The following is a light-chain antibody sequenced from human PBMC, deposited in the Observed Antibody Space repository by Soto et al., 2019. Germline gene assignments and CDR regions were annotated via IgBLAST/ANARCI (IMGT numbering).Light chain of an antibody. CDR3: MQGTHWPLT. CDR2: KIS. CDR1: HRLVYADGNTY. V-gene: IGKV2-30*01. Sequence: VVMTQSPLSLPVTHGQPASISCSSTHRLVYADGNTYLQWFQQRPGQSPRRLIYKISNRDSGVPDRFSGSGSATDFTLQISRVEAEDVGVYYCMQGTHWPLTFGQGTRLEI. J-gene: IGKJ5*01.